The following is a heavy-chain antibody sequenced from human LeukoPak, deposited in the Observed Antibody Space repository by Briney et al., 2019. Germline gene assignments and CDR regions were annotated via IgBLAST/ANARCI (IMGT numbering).Heavy chain of an antibody. CDR2: INSDGSTT. Sequence: GGSLRLSCAASGFTFSSYWMHRVRQAPGKGLVWVSRINSDGSTTNYADSVKGRFTISRDNSKNTLYLQMNSLRAEDTAVYYCAKEVTAAIVVDYWGQGTLVTVSS. CDR1: GFTFSSYW. D-gene: IGHD2-2*02. V-gene: IGHV3-74*01. J-gene: IGHJ4*02. CDR3: AKEVTAAIVVDY.